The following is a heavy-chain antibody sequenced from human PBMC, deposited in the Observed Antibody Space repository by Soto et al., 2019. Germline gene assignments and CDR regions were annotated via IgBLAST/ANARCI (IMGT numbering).Heavy chain of an antibody. V-gene: IGHV3-21*06. J-gene: IGHJ4*02. D-gene: IGHD3-9*01. CDR3: ARDQSYDILTGYYDRGVYYFDY. Sequence: EVQLVESGGGLVKPGGSLRLSCAASGFTFSSYSMNWVRQAPGKGLEWVSSISSSSSYIYYADSVKGRFTISRDNAKNSLYLQMNSLRAEDTAVYYCARDQSYDILTGYYDRGVYYFDYWGQGTLVTVSS. CDR1: GFTFSSYS. CDR2: ISSSSSYI.